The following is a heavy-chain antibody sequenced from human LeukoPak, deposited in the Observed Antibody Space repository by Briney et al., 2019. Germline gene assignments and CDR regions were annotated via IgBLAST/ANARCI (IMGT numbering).Heavy chain of an antibody. CDR3: ASWEYDSGY. J-gene: IGHJ4*02. Sequence: SGGSLRLSCAASGFTFSSYAMHWVRQAPGKGLEWVAVMSYDGSNKYYADSVKGRFTISRDNSKNTLYLQMNSLRAEDTAVYYCASWEYDSGYWGQGTLVTVSS. CDR2: MSYDGSNK. V-gene: IGHV3-30-3*01. D-gene: IGHD3-22*01. CDR1: GFTFSSYA.